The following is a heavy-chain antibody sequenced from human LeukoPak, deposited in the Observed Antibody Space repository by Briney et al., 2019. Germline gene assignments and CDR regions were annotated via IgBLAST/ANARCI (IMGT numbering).Heavy chain of an antibody. Sequence: SGTLSLTCTVSGGSISSSSYYWGWIRQPPGKGLEWIGNIYYSGSTYYNPSLKSRVTISVDTSKNQFSLKLSSVTAADTAVYYCARAIAAAWYFDYWGQGTLVTVSS. D-gene: IGHD6-13*01. CDR3: ARAIAAAWYFDY. CDR1: GGSISSSSYY. J-gene: IGHJ4*02. V-gene: IGHV4-39*01. CDR2: IYYSGST.